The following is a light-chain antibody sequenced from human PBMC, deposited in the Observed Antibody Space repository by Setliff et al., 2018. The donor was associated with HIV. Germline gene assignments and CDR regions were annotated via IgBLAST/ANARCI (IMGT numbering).Light chain of an antibody. J-gene: IGKJ4*01. CDR1: QGISNS. V-gene: IGKV1-NL1*01. CDR3: QQYYHTPPLT. Sequence: DIQMTQSPSSLSASVGDRVTITCRASQGISNSLAWYQQKPGKAPKLLLYAASRLEGGVPSRFSGSGSGTDYTLTISSLQPEDFATYYCQQYYHTPPLTFGGGTKVDIK. CDR2: AAS.